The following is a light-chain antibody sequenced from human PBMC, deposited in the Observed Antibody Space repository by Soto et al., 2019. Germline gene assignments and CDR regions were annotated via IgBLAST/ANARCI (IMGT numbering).Light chain of an antibody. V-gene: IGKV3-15*01. Sequence: EIVMTQSPVTLSVSPGDRATLSCRASQSVNSNLAWYQQKPGQTPKLLIYVASTRATGIPARFSGSGSGTEFTLTISTLQSEDCAVYNCQQYNVCPLTFGGGTKVEF. CDR3: QQYNVCPLT. CDR1: QSVNSN. J-gene: IGKJ4*01. CDR2: VAS.